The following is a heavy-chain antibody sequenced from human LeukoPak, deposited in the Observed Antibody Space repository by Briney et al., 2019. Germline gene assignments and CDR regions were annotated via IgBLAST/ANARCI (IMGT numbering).Heavy chain of an antibody. D-gene: IGHD6-13*01. CDR1: GFTFSSYS. V-gene: IGHV3-21*01. J-gene: IGHJ4*02. CDR3: ARDNWQQLGD. Sequence: GGTLRLSCAASGFTFSSYSMNWVRQAPGKGLEWVSSISSSSSYIYYADSVKGRFTISRDNAKNSLYLQMNSLRAEDTAVYYCARDNWQQLGDWGQGTLVTVSS. CDR2: ISSSSSYI.